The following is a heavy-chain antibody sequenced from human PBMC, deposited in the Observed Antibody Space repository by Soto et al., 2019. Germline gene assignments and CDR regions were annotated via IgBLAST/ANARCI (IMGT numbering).Heavy chain of an antibody. J-gene: IGHJ5*01. Sequence: ASVKVSCKASGYTFTSYGISWVRQAPGQGLEWMGWISAYNGNTNYAQKLQGRVTMTTDTSTSTAYMELRSLRSDDTAVYYCERGGGFHSNYVCGGDWFDSWGQGTLVTVSS. CDR2: ISAYNGNT. V-gene: IGHV1-18*01. D-gene: IGHD4-4*01. CDR1: GYTFTSYG. CDR3: ERGGGFHSNYVCGGDWFDS.